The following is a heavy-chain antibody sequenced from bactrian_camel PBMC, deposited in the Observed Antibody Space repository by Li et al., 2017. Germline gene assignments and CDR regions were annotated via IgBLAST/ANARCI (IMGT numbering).Heavy chain of an antibody. J-gene: IGHJ4*01. CDR2: IRRSGGET. CDR3: AAPGFADDCYPGSDEYNY. Sequence: HVQLVESGGGSVQAGGSLRLSCVVSGHSRGSNCVGWYRLPPGRAPAEREGIAAIRRSGGETWYAGSVKGRFTISKDSAKDTLYLEMNNLKPEDTGTYYCAAPGFADDCYPGSDEYNYWGKGTQVTVS. CDR1: GHSRGSNC. V-gene: IGHV3S55*01. D-gene: IGHD1*01.